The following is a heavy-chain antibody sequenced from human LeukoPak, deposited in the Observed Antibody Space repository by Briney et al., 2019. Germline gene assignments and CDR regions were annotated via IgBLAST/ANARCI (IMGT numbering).Heavy chain of an antibody. D-gene: IGHD3-22*01. V-gene: IGHV3-33*06. CDR1: GFTFSSYG. CDR2: IWYDGTNK. Sequence: GRSLRLSCAASGFTFSSYGMHWVRQAQGKGLGWVAVIWYDGTNKYYGDSMKGRFTISRDNSKNTLYLQMNSLRAEDTAVYYCAKQSYYYYDSSGYYGYYFDYWGQGTLVTVSS. CDR3: AKQSYYYYDSSGYYGYYFDY. J-gene: IGHJ4*02.